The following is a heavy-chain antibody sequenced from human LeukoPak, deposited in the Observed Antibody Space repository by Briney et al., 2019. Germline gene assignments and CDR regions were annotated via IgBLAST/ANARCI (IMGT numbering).Heavy chain of an antibody. D-gene: IGHD2-21*01. V-gene: IGHV3-48*01. J-gene: IGHJ4*02. CDR1: GFTFSSYS. Sequence: GGSLRLSCAASGFTFSSYSMNWARQAPGKGLEWVSFIGTNSRTTYYGDSVKGRFTISRDNAKNSLYLQMDSLRAEDTAVYYCAKDFLIDPLWGQGTLVTVSS. CDR3: AKDFLIDPL. CDR2: IGTNSRTT.